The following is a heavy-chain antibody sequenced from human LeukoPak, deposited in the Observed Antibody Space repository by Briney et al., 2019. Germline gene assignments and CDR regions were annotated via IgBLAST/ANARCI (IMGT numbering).Heavy chain of an antibody. CDR1: GGSISSGGYY. CDR3: ARSAEMATIYDD. CDR2: INHSGST. D-gene: IGHD5-24*01. Sequence: SQTLSLTCTVSGGSISSGGYYWSWIRQPPGKGLEWIGEINHSGSTNYNPSLKSRVTISVDTSKNQFSLKLSSVTAADTAVYYCARSAEMATIYDDWGQGTLVTVSS. V-gene: IGHV4-30-2*01. J-gene: IGHJ4*02.